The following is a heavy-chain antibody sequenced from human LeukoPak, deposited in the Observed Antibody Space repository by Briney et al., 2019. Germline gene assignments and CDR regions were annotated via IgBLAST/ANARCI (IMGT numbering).Heavy chain of an antibody. CDR1: GFTFDDYT. Sequence: GGSLRLSCAASGFTFDDYTMHWVRQAPGKGLEWVSLISWDGGSTHYADSVKGRFTISRDNSKNSLYLQMNSLRTEDTALYYCAGEGTTVYGMDVWGQGTTVTVSS. D-gene: IGHD4-17*01. V-gene: IGHV3-43*01. J-gene: IGHJ6*02. CDR3: AGEGTTVYGMDV. CDR2: ISWDGGST.